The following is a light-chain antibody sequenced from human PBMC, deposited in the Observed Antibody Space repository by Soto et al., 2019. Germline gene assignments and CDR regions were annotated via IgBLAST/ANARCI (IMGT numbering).Light chain of an antibody. Sequence: ETVLTQSPGTLSFSPLSRATLYFRASQSVSSGHLAWYQQKPGQAPRLLIYDASRRATGIPDRLSGSGSGTDFTLTISRLEPEDFAVYYCQQYGSSGTFGQGTKVDNK. CDR3: QQYGSSGT. CDR1: QSVSSGH. J-gene: IGKJ1*01. CDR2: DAS. V-gene: IGKV3-20*01.